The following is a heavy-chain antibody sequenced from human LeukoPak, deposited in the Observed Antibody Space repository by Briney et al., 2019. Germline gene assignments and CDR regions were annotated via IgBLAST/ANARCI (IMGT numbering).Heavy chain of an antibody. CDR1: GFTFSSYG. J-gene: IGHJ4*02. CDR3: ARHSHNHYFDY. CDR2: ISHDGGNK. V-gene: IGHV3-30*03. Sequence: GGSLRLSCAASGFTFSSYGMHWVRQAPGKGLEWVAVISHDGGNKYYADSVKGRFTISRDNSKNTLYLQVDSLRAEDTAIYYCARHSHNHYFDYWGQGTLVTVSS.